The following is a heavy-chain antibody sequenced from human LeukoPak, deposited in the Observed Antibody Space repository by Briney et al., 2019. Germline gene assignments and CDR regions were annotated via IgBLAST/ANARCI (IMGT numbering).Heavy chain of an antibody. Sequence: PGGSLRLSCAASGFTFDDYAMHWVRQAPGKGLEWVSGISWNSGSIGYADSVKGRFTISRDNAKNSLYLQMNSLRAEDTALYYCAKSTNYDILTEFDYWGQGTLSPSPQ. J-gene: IGHJ4*02. CDR2: ISWNSGSI. V-gene: IGHV3-9*01. CDR1: GFTFDDYA. CDR3: AKSTNYDILTEFDY. D-gene: IGHD3-9*01.